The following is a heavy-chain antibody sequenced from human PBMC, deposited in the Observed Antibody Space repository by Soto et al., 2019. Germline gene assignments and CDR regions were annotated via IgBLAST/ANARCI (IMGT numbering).Heavy chain of an antibody. CDR3: ARDRHLNLRGYSYGSVPRYYGMDV. CDR2: VNPYGGST. Sequence: ASVKVSCKASGYIFTGYIIHWLRQAPGQGLEWMGWVNPYGGSTHYAQKFQGRVTMTRDTSISTAYMELSRLRSDDTAVYYCARDRHLNLRGYSYGSVPRYYGMDVWGQGTTVTVSS. D-gene: IGHD5-18*01. J-gene: IGHJ6*02. CDR1: GYIFTGYI. V-gene: IGHV1-2*02.